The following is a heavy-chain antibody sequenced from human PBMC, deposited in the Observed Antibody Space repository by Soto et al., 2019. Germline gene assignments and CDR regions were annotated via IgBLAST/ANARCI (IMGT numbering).Heavy chain of an antibody. D-gene: IGHD2-21*02. J-gene: IGHJ6*02. V-gene: IGHV2-5*02. CDR3: THSRCGGDCLQSYSSHYYYGMDV. Sequence: QITLMESGPPLVKPTQTLTLTCTFSGFSLSTGGVGVGWIRQPPGKALEWHALIYWDDDKRYSPSLRSRLTITKDTSKNQVVLTMTNMDPVDTATYYCTHSRCGGDCLQSYSSHYYYGMDVWGQGTTVTVSS. CDR1: GFSLSTGGVG. CDR2: IYWDDDK.